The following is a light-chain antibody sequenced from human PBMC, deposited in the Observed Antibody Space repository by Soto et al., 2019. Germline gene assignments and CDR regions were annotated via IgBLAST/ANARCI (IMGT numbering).Light chain of an antibody. Sequence: QSALTQPASVSGSPGRSVTISCTGVRSDVGGYDYVSWYLQHPGKAPKLIIYYVSHRPSGVSDRFSGSKSGNTASLTISGLQAEDEANYYCSSYTTSTSVVVFGGGTKLTVL. J-gene: IGLJ2*01. CDR1: RSDVGGYDY. CDR2: YVS. CDR3: SSYTTSTSVVV. V-gene: IGLV2-14*01.